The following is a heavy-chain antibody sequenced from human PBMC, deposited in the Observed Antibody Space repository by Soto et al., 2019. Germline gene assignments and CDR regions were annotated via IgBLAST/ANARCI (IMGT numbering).Heavy chain of an antibody. CDR1: GYTFTSYA. V-gene: IGHV1-3*01. Sequence: ASVKVSCKASGYTFTSYAMHWVRQAPGQRLEWMGWINAGNGNTGYAQKFQGRVTMTRNTSISTAYMELSSLRSEDTAVYYCARAAYGYCSGGSCYSSARNWFDPWGQGTLVTVSS. CDR2: INAGNGNT. CDR3: ARAAYGYCSGGSCYSSARNWFDP. D-gene: IGHD2-15*01. J-gene: IGHJ5*02.